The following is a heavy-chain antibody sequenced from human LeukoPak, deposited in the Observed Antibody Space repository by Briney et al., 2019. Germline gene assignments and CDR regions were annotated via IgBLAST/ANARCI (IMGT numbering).Heavy chain of an antibody. CDR3: AKGGYSYGWGKSTYYYYYYMDV. Sequence: RASVKVSCEASGGTFSSYAISWVRQAPGQGLEWMGGIIPIFGTANYAQKFQGRVTITADESTSTAYMELSSLRSEDTAVYYCAKGGYSYGWGKSTYYYYYYMDVWGKGTTVTISS. D-gene: IGHD5-18*01. J-gene: IGHJ6*03. V-gene: IGHV1-69*13. CDR1: GGTFSSYA. CDR2: IIPIFGTA.